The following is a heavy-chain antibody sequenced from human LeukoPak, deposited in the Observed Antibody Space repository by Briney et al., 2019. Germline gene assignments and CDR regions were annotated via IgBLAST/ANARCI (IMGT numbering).Heavy chain of an antibody. CDR1: GFTVSNNY. V-gene: IGHV3-66*02. J-gene: IGHJ4*02. Sequence: GGSLRLSCAASGFTVSNNYMSWVRQAPGKGLEWVSAIYGGGNTYYADSVKGRFTISRDNSKNTLYLQMNSLRTEDTAVFYCARGSGYYTGDFWGQGALVTVSS. CDR2: IYGGGNT. D-gene: IGHD3-22*01. CDR3: ARGSGYYTGDF.